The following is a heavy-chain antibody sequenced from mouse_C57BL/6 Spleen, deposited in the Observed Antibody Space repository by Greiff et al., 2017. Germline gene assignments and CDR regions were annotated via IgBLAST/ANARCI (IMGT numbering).Heavy chain of an antibody. J-gene: IGHJ1*03. Sequence: VQLQQSGPGLVKPSQSLSLTCSVTGYSITSGYYWNWIRQFPGNKLEWRGYISYDGGNNYNPYLKNRISLTRDKSENQFFLKLNSVITEDTATVYCCRVEYPGWYFDVWGTGTTVTVSS. V-gene: IGHV3-6*01. CDR2: ISYDGGN. D-gene: IGHD5-1*01. CDR1: GYSITSGYY. CDR3: CRVEYPGWYFDV.